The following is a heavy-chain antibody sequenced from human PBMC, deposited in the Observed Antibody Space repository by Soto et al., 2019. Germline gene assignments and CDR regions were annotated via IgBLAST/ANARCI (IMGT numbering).Heavy chain of an antibody. V-gene: IGHV4-30-2*01. CDR1: GGSISSGGYS. CDR3: ARVGYSSSWDNWFDP. Sequence: SETLSLTCAVSGGSISSGGYSWSWIRQPPGKGLEWIGYIYHSGSTYYNPSLKSRVTISVDRSKNQFSLKLSSVTAADTAVYYCARVGYSSSWDNWFDPWGQGTLVTVSS. D-gene: IGHD6-13*01. J-gene: IGHJ5*02. CDR2: IYHSGST.